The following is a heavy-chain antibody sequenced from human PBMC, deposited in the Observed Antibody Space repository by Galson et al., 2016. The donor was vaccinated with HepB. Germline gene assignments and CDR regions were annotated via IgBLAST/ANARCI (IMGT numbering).Heavy chain of an antibody. J-gene: IGHJ4*02. D-gene: IGHD3-16*01. Sequence: SLRLSCAASGFSFSSYAMSWVRQAPGMGLEWVSHITGSGARTDYADFVKGRFTISRDNSKNTLYLQMNSLRAEDTALFYCAKGRRTFTSAFDYWGQGSLVTVSS. CDR1: GFSFSSYA. CDR3: AKGRRTFTSAFDY. CDR2: ITGSGART. V-gene: IGHV3-23*01.